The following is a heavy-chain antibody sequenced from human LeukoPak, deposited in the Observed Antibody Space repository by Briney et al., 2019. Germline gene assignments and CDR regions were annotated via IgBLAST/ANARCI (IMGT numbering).Heavy chain of an antibody. CDR1: GGSISSYY. D-gene: IGHD3-10*02. J-gene: IGHJ6*02. Sequence: SETLSLTCTVSGGSISSYYWSWIRQPPGKGLEWIGYIYYSGSTNYNPSLKSRVTISVDTSKNQFSLKLSSVTAADMAVYYCARHNDYYVVGGMDVWGQGTTVTVSS. CDR3: ARHNDYYVVGGMDV. V-gene: IGHV4-59*08. CDR2: IYYSGST.